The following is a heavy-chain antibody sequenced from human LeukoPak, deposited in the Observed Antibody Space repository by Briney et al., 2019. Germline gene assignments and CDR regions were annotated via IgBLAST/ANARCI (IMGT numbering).Heavy chain of an antibody. J-gene: IGHJ4*02. D-gene: IGHD3-22*01. V-gene: IGHV4-39*01. CDR2: IYYTGRT. CDR3: VRLYYYDASRPSL. Sequence: SETLSLTCTVSGGFISNSNFYWGWIRQPPGKGLDWIGNIYYTGRTYYNASLNSRVTMSVDASKNQFSLRLSSVTAADTAVYYCVRLYYYDASRPSLWGQGTLVIVSS. CDR1: GGFISNSNFY.